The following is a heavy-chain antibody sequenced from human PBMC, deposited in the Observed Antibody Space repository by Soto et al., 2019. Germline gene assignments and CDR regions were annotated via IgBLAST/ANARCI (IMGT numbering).Heavy chain of an antibody. CDR2: MNPNSGNT. J-gene: IGHJ6*03. CDR1: GYTFTSYD. D-gene: IGHD2-15*01. V-gene: IGHV1-8*01. Sequence: QVQLVQSGAEVKKPGASVKVSCKASGYTFTSYDINWVRQATGQGLEWMGWMNPNSGNTGYAQKCQGRVTMRRDTSMSTAYMELSSLRSEDTAVYYCARGGDIVVVVAATPYYYYYMDVWGKGTTVTVSS. CDR3: ARGGDIVVVVAATPYYYYYMDV.